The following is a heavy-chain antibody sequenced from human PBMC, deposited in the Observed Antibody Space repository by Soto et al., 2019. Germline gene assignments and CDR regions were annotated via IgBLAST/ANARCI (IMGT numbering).Heavy chain of an antibody. D-gene: IGHD2-15*01. Sequence: GASVKVSCTASGYTFTRYDINWVRQATGQGLEWMGWMNPNSGNTGYAQKFQGRVTITADESTSTAYMELSSLRSEDTAVYYCARDLEVEMAARAFWFDPWGQGTLVTVSS. CDR2: MNPNSGNT. V-gene: IGHV1-8*03. CDR3: ARDLEVEMAARAFWFDP. CDR1: GYTFTRYD. J-gene: IGHJ5*02.